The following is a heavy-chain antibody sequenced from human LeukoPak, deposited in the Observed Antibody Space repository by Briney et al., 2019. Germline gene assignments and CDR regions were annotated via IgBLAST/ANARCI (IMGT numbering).Heavy chain of an antibody. J-gene: IGHJ6*02. CDR2: VSGSGGST. CDR3: AKEITMIVVGRTGMDV. V-gene: IGHV3-23*01. Sequence: GGSLRLSCAASGFTFSSYAMSWVRQAPGKGLEWVSAVSGSGGSTYYADSVKGRFTISRDNSKNTLYLQMSSLRAEDTAVYYCAKEITMIVVGRTGMDVWGQGTTVTVSS. D-gene: IGHD3-22*01. CDR1: GFTFSSYA.